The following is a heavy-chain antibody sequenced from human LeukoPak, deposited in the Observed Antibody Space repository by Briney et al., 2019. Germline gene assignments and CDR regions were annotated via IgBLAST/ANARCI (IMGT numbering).Heavy chain of an antibody. CDR2: ISGSGGST. D-gene: IGHD3-3*01. CDR1: GFTFSSYA. Sequence: GGSLRLSCAASGFTFSSYAMSWVRQAPGKGLEWVSVISGSGGSTYYADSVKGRFTISRDNSKNTLYLQMNSLRAEDTAVYYCARVDGYDFWSGYPDYWGQGTLVTVSS. V-gene: IGHV3-23*01. CDR3: ARVDGYDFWSGYPDY. J-gene: IGHJ4*02.